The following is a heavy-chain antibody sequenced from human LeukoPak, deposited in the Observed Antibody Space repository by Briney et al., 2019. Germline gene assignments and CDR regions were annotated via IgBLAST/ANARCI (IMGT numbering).Heavy chain of an antibody. V-gene: IGHV1-2*06. CDR2: INPNSGGT. J-gene: IGHJ4*02. CDR1: GYTFTSYY. D-gene: IGHD3-10*01. Sequence: GASVKASCKASGYTFTSYYMHWVRQAPGQGLEWMGRINPNSGGTNYAQKFQGRVTMTRDTSISTAYMELSRLRSDDTAVYYCAREFVGSYYDYYFDYWGQGTLVTVSS. CDR3: AREFVGSYYDYYFDY.